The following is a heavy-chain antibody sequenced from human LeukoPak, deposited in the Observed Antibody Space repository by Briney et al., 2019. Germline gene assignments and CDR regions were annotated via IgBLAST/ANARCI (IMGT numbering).Heavy chain of an antibody. CDR3: ATAPRLGDYVWGSYRYTQPPDY. J-gene: IGHJ4*02. V-gene: IGHV1-24*01. D-gene: IGHD3-16*02. CDR1: GYTLTELS. CDR2: FDPEDGET. Sequence: ASVKVSCKVSGYTLTELSMHWVRQAPGKGLEWMGGFDPEDGETIYAQKFQGRVTMTEDTSTDTAYMELSSLRSEDTAVYYCATAPRLGDYVWGSYRYTQPPDYWGRGTLVTVSS.